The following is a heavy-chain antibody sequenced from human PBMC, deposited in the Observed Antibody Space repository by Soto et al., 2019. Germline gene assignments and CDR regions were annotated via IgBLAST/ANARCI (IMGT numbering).Heavy chain of an antibody. CDR1: GFTFSSYS. CDR2: ISSSSSTI. CDR3: ARAVRHYYYYYMDV. V-gene: IGHV3-48*01. J-gene: IGHJ6*03. Sequence: EVQLVESGGGLVQPGGSLRLSCAAPGFTFSSYSMNWVRQAPGKGLEWVSYISSSSSTIYYADSVKGRFTISRDNAKNSLYLQMNSLRAEDTAVYYCARAVRHYYYYYMDVWGKGTTVTVSS.